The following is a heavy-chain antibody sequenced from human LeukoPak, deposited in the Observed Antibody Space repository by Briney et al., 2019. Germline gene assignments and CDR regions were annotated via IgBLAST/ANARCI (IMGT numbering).Heavy chain of an antibody. D-gene: IGHD6-13*01. CDR2: ISFSSTHI. V-gene: IGHV3-21*06. CDR3: ARAGLGAAADV. CDR1: GFIFSNYG. Sequence: GGSLRLSCAASGFIFSNYGMSWVRQAPGKGLEWVSSISFSSTHIYYADSIQGRFTISRDNAENSLYLQMNSLRAEDTAVYYCARAGLGAAADVWGQGTLVTVSS. J-gene: IGHJ4*02.